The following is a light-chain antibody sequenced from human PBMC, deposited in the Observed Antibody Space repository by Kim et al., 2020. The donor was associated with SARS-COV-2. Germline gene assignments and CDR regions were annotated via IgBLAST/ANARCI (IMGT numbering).Light chain of an antibody. CDR3: NSRDSSDDQVI. CDR2: GKN. V-gene: IGLV3-19*01. Sequence: ALGQTDRITCQGDSLRNYYASWSQQKPGQAPVLVIYGKNKRPSGIPDRFSGSTSGSTASLTITGAQAEDEADYYCNSRDSSDDQVIFGGGTQLTVL. J-gene: IGLJ2*01. CDR1: SLRNYY.